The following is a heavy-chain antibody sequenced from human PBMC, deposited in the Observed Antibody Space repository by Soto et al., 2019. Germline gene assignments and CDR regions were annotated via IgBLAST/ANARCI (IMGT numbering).Heavy chain of an antibody. CDR1: GFTFSSYW. V-gene: IGHV3-7*01. CDR2: IKQDGSEK. D-gene: IGHD1-20*01. Sequence: GGSLRLSCAASGFTFSSYWMSWVRQAPGKGLEWVANIKQDGSEKYYVESVKGRFTISRDNAKNSLYLQMNSLRAEDTAVYYCARETRGEGITGGLWGLYYYYYMDVWGKGTTVTVSS. J-gene: IGHJ6*03. CDR3: ARETRGEGITGGLWGLYYYYYMDV.